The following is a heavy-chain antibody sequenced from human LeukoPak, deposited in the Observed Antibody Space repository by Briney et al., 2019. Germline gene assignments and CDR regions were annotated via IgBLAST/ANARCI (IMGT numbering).Heavy chain of an antibody. CDR3: AKPYYYDSSGSNWFDP. CDR1: GFTLSRYV. J-gene: IGHJ5*02. CDR2: ISGSGGST. V-gene: IGHV3-23*01. D-gene: IGHD3-22*01. Sequence: GGSLRLSCAASGFTLSRYVMSWVRQAPGKGLEWVSVISGSGGSTYYADSVKGRFTISRDNSKNTLYLQMNSLRAEDTAVYYCAKPYYYDSSGSNWFDPWGQGTLVTVSS.